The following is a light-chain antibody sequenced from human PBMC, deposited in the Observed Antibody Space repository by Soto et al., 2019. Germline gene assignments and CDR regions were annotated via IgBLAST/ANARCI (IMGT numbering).Light chain of an antibody. CDR3: CSYAGSSTVGV. J-gene: IGLJ2*01. Sequence: QSALTQPASVSGSPGQSITISCTGTSSDVGSYNLVSWYQQHPGKAPKLMIYEVSKRPSGVSNRFSGSKSGNTASLTISGRQAEDEADYYCCSYAGSSTVGVFGGGTKLTVL. V-gene: IGLV2-23*02. CDR2: EVS. CDR1: SSDVGSYNL.